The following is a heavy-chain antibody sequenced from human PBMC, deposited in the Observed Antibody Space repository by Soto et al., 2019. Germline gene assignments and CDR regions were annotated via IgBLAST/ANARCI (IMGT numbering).Heavy chain of an antibody. CDR2: INHSGST. V-gene: IGHV4-34*01. CDR1: GVSFSGYY. CDR3: AVIAAAWRRYYYYYGMDV. Sequence: PSETLSLTCAVYGVSFSGYYWSWIRQPPGKGLEWIGEINHSGSTNYNPSLKSRVTISVDTSKNQFSLKLSSVTAADTAVYYCAVIAAAWRRYYYYYGMDVWGQGTTVTVSS. J-gene: IGHJ6*02. D-gene: IGHD6-13*01.